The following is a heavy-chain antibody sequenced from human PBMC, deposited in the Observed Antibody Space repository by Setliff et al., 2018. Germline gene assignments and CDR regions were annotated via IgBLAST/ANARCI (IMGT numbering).Heavy chain of an antibody. CDR2: ISSYNGKT. Sequence: RASVKVSCKASGYTFISYGISWLRQAPGQGLEWMGWISSYNGKTNYAQKLQGRVTMTTDTSTSTAYMELRSLRSDDTAQYYCVRDRAAIVVGPPTAAFDIWGQGTMVTVSS. J-gene: IGHJ3*02. D-gene: IGHD2-2*01. CDR3: VRDRAAIVVGPPTAAFDI. V-gene: IGHV1-18*01. CDR1: GYTFISYG.